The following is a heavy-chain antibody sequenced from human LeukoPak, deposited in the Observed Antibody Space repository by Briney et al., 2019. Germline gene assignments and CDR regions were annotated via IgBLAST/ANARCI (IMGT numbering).Heavy chain of an antibody. CDR3: ARDRREYYDSSGHKQGDY. D-gene: IGHD3-22*01. J-gene: IGHJ4*02. V-gene: IGHV3-53*01. CDR1: GFTVSSNY. CDR2: IYSGGST. Sequence: PGGSLRLSCAASGFTVSSNYMSWVRQAPGKGLEWVSVIYSGGSTYYAGSVKGRFTISRDNSKNTLYLQMNSLRAEDTAVYYCARDRREYYDSSGHKQGDYWGQGTLVTVSS.